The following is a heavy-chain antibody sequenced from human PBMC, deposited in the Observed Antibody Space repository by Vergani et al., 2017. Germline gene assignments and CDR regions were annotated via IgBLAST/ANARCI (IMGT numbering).Heavy chain of an antibody. CDR3: AKVQQWLLRSFDY. CDR1: GFTFSNYA. J-gene: IGHJ4*02. Sequence: VQLVESGGGVVQPGRSLRLSCAASGFTFSNYAMSWVRQAPGKGLEWVSAISGSGGTTYYADSVKGRFTISRDNSKNTLYLQMNSLRAEDTAVYYCAKVQQWLLRSFDYWGQGTLVTVSS. D-gene: IGHD6-19*01. V-gene: IGHV3-23*04. CDR2: ISGSGGTT.